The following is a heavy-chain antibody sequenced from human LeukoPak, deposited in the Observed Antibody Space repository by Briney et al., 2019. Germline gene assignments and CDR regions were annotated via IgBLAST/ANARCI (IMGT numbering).Heavy chain of an antibody. CDR1: GFTFSSDA. CDR2: ISFDGSNK. CDR3: AKDRRGGYQLLFVDF. J-gene: IGHJ4*02. V-gene: IGHV3-30*18. D-gene: IGHD2-2*01. Sequence: GRSLRLSCAASGFTFSSDAMHWVRQAPGKGLEWVAVISFDGSNKYYADSVKGRFTISRDNSKNTLYLQMNSLRAEDTAVYYCAKDRRGGYQLLFVDFWGQGTLVTVSS.